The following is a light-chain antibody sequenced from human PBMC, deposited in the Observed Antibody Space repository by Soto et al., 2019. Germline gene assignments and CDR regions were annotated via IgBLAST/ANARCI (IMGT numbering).Light chain of an antibody. CDR1: SNDVGAYNF. CDR3: SSYGGSNNLL. CDR2: EVN. J-gene: IGLJ2*01. V-gene: IGLV2-8*01. Sequence: QSVLTQPRSASGSPGQSVTISCTGTSNDVGAYNFISWYQQHPGKAPKLMIYEVNKRPSGVPDRFSGSKSGNTASLTVSGLQAEDEADYYCSSYGGSNNLLFGGGTKVTVL.